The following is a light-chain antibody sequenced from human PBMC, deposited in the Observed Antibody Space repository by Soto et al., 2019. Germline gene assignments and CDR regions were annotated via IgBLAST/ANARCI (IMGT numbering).Light chain of an antibody. Sequence: DIQMTQSPSSVSASVGDRVTITCRASQDILSWLAWYQQKPGEAPRLLIYASSNLQSGVPSRFSSCGSGTDFTLTISSLQPVDFATYYCQQANSFPITFGPGTRLDIK. J-gene: IGKJ3*01. CDR2: ASS. V-gene: IGKV1-12*01. CDR1: QDILSW. CDR3: QQANSFPIT.